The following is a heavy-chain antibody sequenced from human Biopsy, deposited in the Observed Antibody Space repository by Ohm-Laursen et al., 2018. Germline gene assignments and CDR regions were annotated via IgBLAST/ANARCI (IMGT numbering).Heavy chain of an antibody. CDR3: VAYPSSGFFENNDDFAMDV. CDR2: SITVSETA. Sequence: SVKVSCKASGGAFTNYAINWVRQAPGHGLEWMGGSITVSETAGYAERFQGRVTITADVTTTTAYMDLSGLRSEDTAVYYCVAYPSSGFFENNDDFAMDVWGQGTTVIVSS. CDR1: GGAFTNYA. J-gene: IGHJ6*02. D-gene: IGHD6-19*01. V-gene: IGHV1-69*13.